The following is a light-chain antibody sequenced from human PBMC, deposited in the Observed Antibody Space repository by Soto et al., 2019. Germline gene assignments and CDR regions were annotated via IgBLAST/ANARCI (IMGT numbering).Light chain of an antibody. CDR2: WAS. J-gene: IGKJ3*01. Sequence: DIVMTQSPDALAVSLGERATINCKSSQSVLYSSNNKNYLAWYQQKAGQPPKLLLYWASTRESGVPDRFSGSGSGTDFTLTISSLQAEDVAVYYCQQYYNTATFGPGTKVDI. CDR3: QQYYNTAT. CDR1: QSVLYSSNNKNY. V-gene: IGKV4-1*01.